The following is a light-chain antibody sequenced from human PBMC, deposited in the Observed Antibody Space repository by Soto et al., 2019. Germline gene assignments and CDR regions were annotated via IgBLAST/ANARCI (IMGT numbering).Light chain of an antibody. J-gene: IGLJ1*01. CDR3: AAWDDSLNSYV. V-gene: IGLV1-36*01. Sequence: QSVLTQPPSVSEAPRQRVTISCSGGTSNIRNNAVNWYQQPPGKAPKLLIYLDDLLPSGVSDRFSGSKSGTSASLAISGLQSEDEGDYYCAAWDDSLNSYVFGSGTKVTVL. CDR2: LDD. CDR1: TSNIRNNA.